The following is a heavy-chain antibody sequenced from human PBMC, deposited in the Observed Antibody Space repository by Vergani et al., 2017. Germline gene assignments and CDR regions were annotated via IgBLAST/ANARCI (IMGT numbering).Heavy chain of an antibody. CDR2: INTNGNYT. D-gene: IGHD1-1*01. V-gene: IGHV3-23*01. Sequence: EVQLLESGGDLVQPGGSLRLSCAASGFSFTTYAMSWVRQAPGKGQEWVSIINTNGNYTRYGDSVKGRFTISRDNSKSTLYLQMNSLRAEDTAIYYCAKGGWNYWFDSWGQGTLVIVS. CDR3: AKGGWNYWFDS. J-gene: IGHJ5*01. CDR1: GFSFTTYA.